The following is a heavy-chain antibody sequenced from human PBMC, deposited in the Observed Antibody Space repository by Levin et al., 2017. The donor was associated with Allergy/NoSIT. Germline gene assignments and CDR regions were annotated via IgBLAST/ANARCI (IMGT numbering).Heavy chain of an antibody. CDR1: GYTFTSYA. D-gene: IGHD5-18*01. J-gene: IGHJ6*02. CDR3: AMVDTAMVGYYGMDV. V-gene: IGHV1-3*01. CDR2: INAGNGNT. Sequence: GESLKISCKASGYTFTSYAMHWVRQAPGQRLEWMGWINAGNGNTKYSQKFQGRVTITRDTSASTAYMELSSLRSEDTAVYYCAMVDTAMVGYYGMDVWGQGTTVTVSS.